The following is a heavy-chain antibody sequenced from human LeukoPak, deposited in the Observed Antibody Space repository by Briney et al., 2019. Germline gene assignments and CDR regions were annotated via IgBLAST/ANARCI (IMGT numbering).Heavy chain of an antibody. D-gene: IGHD2-2*02. Sequence: GGSLRLSCAASGFTFNSSAMSWVRQAPGKGLEWVSAISASGASTFYADFVKGRFTISGDNSKNTLYLQMNSLRAEDTAVYYCARDCSTTTCYKAFDYWGQGTLVTVSS. CDR2: ISASGAST. V-gene: IGHV3-23*01. J-gene: IGHJ4*02. CDR1: GFTFNSSA. CDR3: ARDCSTTTCYKAFDY.